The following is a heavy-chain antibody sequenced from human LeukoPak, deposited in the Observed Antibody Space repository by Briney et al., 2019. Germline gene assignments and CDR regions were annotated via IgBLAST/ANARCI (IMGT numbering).Heavy chain of an antibody. D-gene: IGHD3-22*01. CDR1: GFTFSDYY. CDR2: TSSSGSTI. V-gene: IGHV3-11*01. CDR3: ARSLTYYCDSSGYGPPD. Sequence: KTGGSLRLSCAASGFTFSDYYMSWIRQAPGKGLEWVSYTSSSGSTIYYADSVKGRFTISRDNAKNSLYLQMNSLRAEDTAVYYCARSLTYYCDSSGYGPPDWGQGTLVTVSS. J-gene: IGHJ4*02.